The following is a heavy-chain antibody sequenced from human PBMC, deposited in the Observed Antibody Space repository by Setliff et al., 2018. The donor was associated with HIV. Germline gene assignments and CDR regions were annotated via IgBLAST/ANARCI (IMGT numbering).Heavy chain of an antibody. V-gene: IGHV1-8*02. Sequence: ASVKVSCKASGYTFTNSDINWVRQATGQGLEWMGWMNPNSDNTGYAQKFQGRVTMTRNTSINTAYMELGSLRSEDTAVYYCARRYYNFWSGSHDAFDIWGQGTMVTVSS. J-gene: IGHJ3*02. CDR1: GYTFTNSD. CDR2: MNPNSDNT. CDR3: ARRYYNFWSGSHDAFDI. D-gene: IGHD3-3*01.